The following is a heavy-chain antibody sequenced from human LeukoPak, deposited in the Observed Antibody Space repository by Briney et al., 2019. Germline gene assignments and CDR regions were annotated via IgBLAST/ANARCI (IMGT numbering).Heavy chain of an antibody. D-gene: IGHD6-19*01. CDR3: AREIALSGSDAFDI. V-gene: IGHV4-59*01. J-gene: IGHJ3*02. CDR1: GGSLSSYF. Sequence: SETLSLTRTVSGGSLSSYFRSWIRQPPGKGLEWVGWMYHSGSTNYNPSLNSRVTILVDTSMNQYSLKLSSVTAADTAVYYCAREIALSGSDAFDIWGQGTMVTVSS. CDR2: MYHSGST.